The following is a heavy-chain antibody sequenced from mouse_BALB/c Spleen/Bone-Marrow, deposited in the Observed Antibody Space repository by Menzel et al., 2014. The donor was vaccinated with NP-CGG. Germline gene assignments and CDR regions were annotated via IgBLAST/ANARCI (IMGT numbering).Heavy chain of an antibody. CDR3: ARDKGRVFFDY. CDR2: IRNKANGYTT. V-gene: IGHV7-3*02. Sequence: EVKLVESGGALVQPGGSLRLSCATSGFTFTDYYMNWVRQPPGKALERLGFIRNKANGYTTEYSASVKGRFTISRDNSQSILYLQMNTLRAEDSATYYCARDKGRVFFDYWGQGTTLTVSS. J-gene: IGHJ2*01. CDR1: GFTFTDYY.